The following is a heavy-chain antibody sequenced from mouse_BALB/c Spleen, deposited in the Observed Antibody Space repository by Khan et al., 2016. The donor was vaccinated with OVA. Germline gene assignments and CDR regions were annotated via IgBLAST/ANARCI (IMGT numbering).Heavy chain of an antibody. V-gene: IGHV1-4*01. CDR3: VRDGAYHRNDGWFAY. Sequence: QVQLQQSGAELARPGASVKMSCKASGYTFTSYTIHWIKKRPGQGLEWIGYINPSNGYTNYNQKFKDKATLTTDKSSTTAYLKLNSLTSDDSAVYNCVRDGAYHRNDGWFAYWGQGTLVTVSA. CDR2: INPSNGYT. CDR1: GYTFTSYT. D-gene: IGHD2-14*01. J-gene: IGHJ3*01.